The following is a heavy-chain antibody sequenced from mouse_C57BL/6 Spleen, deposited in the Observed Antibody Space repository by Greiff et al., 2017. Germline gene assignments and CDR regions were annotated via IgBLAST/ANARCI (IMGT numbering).Heavy chain of an antibody. D-gene: IGHD2-5*01. CDR2: IDPENGDT. V-gene: IGHV14-4*01. CDR1: GFNIKDDY. J-gene: IGHJ3*01. Sequence: EVMLVESGAELVRPGASVKLSCTASGFNIKDDYMHWVKQRPEQGLEWIGWIDPENGDTEYASKFQGKATITADTSSNTAYLQLSSLTSEDTAVYYCTTGYSNYAAYWGQGTLVTVSA. CDR3: TTGYSNYAAY.